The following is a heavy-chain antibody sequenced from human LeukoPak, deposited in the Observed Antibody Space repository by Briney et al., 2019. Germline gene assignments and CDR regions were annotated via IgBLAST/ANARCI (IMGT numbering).Heavy chain of an antibody. Sequence: ASVKVSCKTSGGTFTSYAITWVRQAPGQGLEGMGKIIPISGTTNYAQKFQGRVTFTADESTSTAYMELSSLRSEDTALYYFSRKLRLGGNWFDPWGQGTLVTVSS. J-gene: IGHJ5*02. V-gene: IGHV1-69*15. D-gene: IGHD1-26*01. CDR3: SRKLRLGGNWFDP. CDR1: GGTFTSYA. CDR2: IIPISGTT.